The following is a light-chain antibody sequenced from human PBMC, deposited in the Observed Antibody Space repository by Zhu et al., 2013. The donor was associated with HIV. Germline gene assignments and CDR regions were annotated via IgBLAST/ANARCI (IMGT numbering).Light chain of an antibody. Sequence: EIVLTQSPDTLSLSPGEGATLSCRASQSVSSYLAWYQQKPGQAPRLLIYDASNRATGIPARFSGSGSGTDFTLTISSLEPEDFAVYYCQQRSNWPRGYTFGQGTKLEIK. CDR3: QQRSNWPRGYT. V-gene: IGKV3-11*01. CDR2: DAS. CDR1: QSVSSY. J-gene: IGKJ2*01.